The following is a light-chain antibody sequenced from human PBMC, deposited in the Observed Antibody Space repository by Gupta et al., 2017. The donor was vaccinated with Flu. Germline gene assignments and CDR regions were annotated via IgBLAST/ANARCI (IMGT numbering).Light chain of an antibody. V-gene: IGKV1-39*01. CDR1: LGITKY. Sequence: PPSLSASVGDRVNITCRTSLGITKYLNWYQLKSGVAPKLLIYDASHLQSGVPSRFSGSGSGTEFTLTITSLQPEDFATYFCQQSHSMAWAFGQGTKVDIQ. CDR3: QQSHSMAWA. J-gene: IGKJ1*01. CDR2: DAS.